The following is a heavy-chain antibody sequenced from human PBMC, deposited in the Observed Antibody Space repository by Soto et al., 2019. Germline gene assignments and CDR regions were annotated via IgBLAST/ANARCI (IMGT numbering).Heavy chain of an antibody. V-gene: IGHV1-69*13. Sequence: VASVKVSCKASGGTFSSYAISWVRQAPGHGLEWMGRIIPIFGITTYAQKFQGRVTITADESTSTAYMELSSLRSEDTAVYYCAREDRDRETGLVPAAIDGMDVWGQGTTVTVSS. D-gene: IGHD2-2*01. CDR3: AREDRDRETGLVPAAIDGMDV. CDR2: IIPIFGIT. J-gene: IGHJ6*02. CDR1: GGTFSSYA.